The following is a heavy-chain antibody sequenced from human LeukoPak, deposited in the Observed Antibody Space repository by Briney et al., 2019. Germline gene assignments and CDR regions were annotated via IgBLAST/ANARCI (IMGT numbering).Heavy chain of an antibody. CDR3: AKDQRHYYDSSGYYYVLSYLDY. J-gene: IGHJ4*02. V-gene: IGHV3-23*01. Sequence: GGSLRLSCAASGFTFSSYAMNWVRQAPGKGLEWVSAISGSGGSTYYADSVKGRFTISRDNSKNTLYLQMNSLRAEDTAVYYCAKDQRHYYDSSGYYYVLSYLDYWGQGTLVTVSS. CDR1: GFTFSSYA. CDR2: ISGSGGST. D-gene: IGHD3-22*01.